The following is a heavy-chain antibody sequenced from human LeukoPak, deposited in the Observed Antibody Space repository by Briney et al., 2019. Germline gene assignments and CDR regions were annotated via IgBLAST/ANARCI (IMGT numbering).Heavy chain of an antibody. D-gene: IGHD3-9*01. CDR2: IYYSGST. CDR1: GGSISSYY. V-gene: IGHV4-59*08. Sequence: SETLSLTCTVSGGSISSYYWSWIRLPPGKGLEWIGYIYYSGSTNYNPSLKSRVTISVDTSKNQFSLKLSSVTAADTAVYYCASLVRDFDWSTYYFDYWGQGTLVTVSS. J-gene: IGHJ4*02. CDR3: ASLVRDFDWSTYYFDY.